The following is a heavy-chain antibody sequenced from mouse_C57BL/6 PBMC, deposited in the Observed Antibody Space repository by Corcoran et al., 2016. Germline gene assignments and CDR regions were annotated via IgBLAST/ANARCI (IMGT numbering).Heavy chain of an antibody. CDR3: ARCHDGYPSWFAY. Sequence: QIQLVQSGPELKKPRETVKISCKASGYTFTTYGMSWVKQAPGKGLKWMGWINTYSGVPTYADDFKGRFAFSLETSASTAYLQINNLKHEDTATYFCARCHDGYPSWFAYWGQGTLVTVSA. CDR2: INTYSGVP. V-gene: IGHV9-3*01. CDR1: GYTFTTYG. D-gene: IGHD2-3*01. J-gene: IGHJ3*01.